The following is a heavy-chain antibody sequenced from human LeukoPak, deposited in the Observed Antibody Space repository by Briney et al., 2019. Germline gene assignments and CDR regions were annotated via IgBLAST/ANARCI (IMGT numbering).Heavy chain of an antibody. D-gene: IGHD2-15*01. CDR3: AGVRDCSGGSCYSGWFDP. CDR2: ISSSSSYT. J-gene: IGHJ5*02. V-gene: IGHV3-11*06. CDR1: GFTFSDYY. Sequence: PGGSLRLSCAASGFTFSDYYMSWIRQAPGKGLEWVSYISSSSSYTNYADSVKGRFTISRDNAKNSLYLQMNSLRAEDTAVYYCAGVRDCSGGSCYSGWFDPWGQGTLVTVSS.